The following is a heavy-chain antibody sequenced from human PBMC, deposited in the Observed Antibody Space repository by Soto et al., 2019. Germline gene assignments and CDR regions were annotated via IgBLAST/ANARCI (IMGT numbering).Heavy chain of an antibody. Sequence: GESLNPHCTFSGYSFTRYCMSWELPLPGKGLEWMGRIDPSDSYTNYSPSFQGHVTISADKSISTAYLQWSSLKASDTAMYYCARHYYDSSPSDAFDSWGQGTMVTVSS. CDR1: GYSFTRYC. CDR2: IDPSDSYT. CDR3: ARHYYDSSPSDAFDS. V-gene: IGHV5-10-1*01. J-gene: IGHJ3*02. D-gene: IGHD3-22*01.